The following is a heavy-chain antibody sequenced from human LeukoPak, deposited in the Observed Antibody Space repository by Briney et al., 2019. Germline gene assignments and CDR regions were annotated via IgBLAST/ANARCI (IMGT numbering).Heavy chain of an antibody. CDR2: ITSSSSAI. V-gene: IGHV3-48*01. J-gene: IGHJ4*02. CDR3: ARVRGSYHFDY. Sequence: GGSLRLSCAASGFTFSGYSVNWVRQAPGKGLEWVSYITSSSSAIYYADSVKGRFTISRDNARNSLYLQMNSLRAEDTAVYYCARVRGSYHFDYWGQGTLVTVSS. D-gene: IGHD1-26*01. CDR1: GFTFSGYS.